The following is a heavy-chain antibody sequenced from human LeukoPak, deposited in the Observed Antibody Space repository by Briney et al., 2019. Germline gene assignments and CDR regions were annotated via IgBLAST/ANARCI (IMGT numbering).Heavy chain of an antibody. CDR2: ISGSGDGT. Sequence: GGSLRLSCAASGFTFSRYVMSWVRQAPGKGLDWVLAISGSGDGTYYADSVKGRFTISRDNSKNTLYLQMNSLRAEDTAVYYCARVGSSSWYGSFDYWGQGTLVTVSS. V-gene: IGHV3-23*01. J-gene: IGHJ4*02. CDR3: ARVGSSSWYGSFDY. D-gene: IGHD6-13*01. CDR1: GFTFSRYV.